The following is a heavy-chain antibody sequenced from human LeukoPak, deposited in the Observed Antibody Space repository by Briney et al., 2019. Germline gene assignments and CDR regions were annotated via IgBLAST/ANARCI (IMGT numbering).Heavy chain of an antibody. CDR1: GYTFTSYG. V-gene: IGHV7-4-1*02. CDR2: INTNTGNP. J-gene: IGHJ4*02. D-gene: IGHD1-26*01. Sequence: GASVKVSCKASGYTFTSYGISWVRQAPGQGLEWMGWINTNTGNPTYAQGFTGRFVFSLDTSVSTAYLQISSLKAEDTAVYYCARGTYSGSYYAGYWGQGTLVTVSS. CDR3: ARGTYSGSYYAGY.